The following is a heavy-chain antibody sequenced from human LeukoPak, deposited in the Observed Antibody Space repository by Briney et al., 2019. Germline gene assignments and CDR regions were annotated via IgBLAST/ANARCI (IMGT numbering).Heavy chain of an antibody. CDR2: IYWDDDK. J-gene: IGHJ3*02. CDR1: GFSLSTSGVG. CDR3: AHSAYRAYSGSEGAFDI. Sequence: SGPTLVNPTQTLTLTCTFSGFSLSTSGVGVGWIRQPPGKALEWLALIYWDDDKRYSPSLKSRLTITKDTSKNQVVLTMTNMDPVDTATYYCAHSAYRAYSGSEGAFDIWGQGTMVTVSS. D-gene: IGHD1-26*01. V-gene: IGHV2-5*02.